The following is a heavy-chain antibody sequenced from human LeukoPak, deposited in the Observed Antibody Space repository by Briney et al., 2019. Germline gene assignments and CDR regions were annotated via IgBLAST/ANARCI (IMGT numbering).Heavy chain of an antibody. CDR1: GYTFTSYD. CDR2: MNPNSGNT. Sequence: ASVKVSCKASGYTFTSYDINWVRQATGQGLEWMGWMNPNSGNTGYAQKFQGRVTMTRNTSISAAYMELSSLRSEDTAVYYCARRASYGSPYNLYYYYYYYMDVWGKGTTVTVSS. V-gene: IGHV1-8*01. J-gene: IGHJ6*03. CDR3: ARRASYGSPYNLYYYYYYYMDV. D-gene: IGHD5-18*01.